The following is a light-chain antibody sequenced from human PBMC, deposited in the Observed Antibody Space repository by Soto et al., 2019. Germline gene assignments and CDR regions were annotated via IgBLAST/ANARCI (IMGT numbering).Light chain of an antibody. CDR3: SSYADSNIVV. V-gene: IGLV2-8*01. CDR1: SSDVGGYNY. J-gene: IGLJ2*01. CDR2: EVN. Sequence: QSVLTQPPSASGSPGHSVTISCTGTSSDVGGYNYVSWYQQHPGKAPQLMIYEVNKRPSGVPDRFSGSKSGNTASLTVSGLQAEDEADYYCSSYADSNIVVFGGGTKLTVL.